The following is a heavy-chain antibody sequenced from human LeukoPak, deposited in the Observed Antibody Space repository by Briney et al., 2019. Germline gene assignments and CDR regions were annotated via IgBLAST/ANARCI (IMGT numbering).Heavy chain of an antibody. CDR1: GGSFSGYY. J-gene: IGHJ4*02. CDR3: ARHSLKRFDADFDY. CDR2: INHSGST. D-gene: IGHD3-9*01. V-gene: IGHV4-34*01. Sequence: TSETLSLTCAVYGGSFSGYYWSWIRQPPGKGLEWIGEINHSGSTNYNPSLKSRVTISVDTSKNQFSLKLSSVTAADTAVYYCARHSLKRFDADFDYWGQGTLVTVSS.